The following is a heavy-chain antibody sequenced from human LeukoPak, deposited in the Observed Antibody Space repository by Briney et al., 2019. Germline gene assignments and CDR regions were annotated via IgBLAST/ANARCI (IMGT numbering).Heavy chain of an antibody. V-gene: IGHV3-64D*09. J-gene: IGHJ1*01. D-gene: IGHD1-1*01. Sequence: TAGSLRLSCSASGFTFSSYAIHWVRQAPGKGLEYVSGISSNGGSTYYADSVKGRFTISRDNSKNTVYLQMSSLRAEDTAVYYCVKGGLTLTTIYFHHWGQGTLVTVSS. CDR1: GFTFSSYA. CDR2: ISSNGGST. CDR3: VKGGLTLTTIYFHH.